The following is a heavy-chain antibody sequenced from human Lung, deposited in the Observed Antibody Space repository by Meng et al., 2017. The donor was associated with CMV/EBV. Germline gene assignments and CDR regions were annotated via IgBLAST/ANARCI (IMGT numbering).Heavy chain of an antibody. CDR3: ARRRLYDSSSGYSHHDNFDL. Sequence: GESXKISCAASGFTFSNYDMHWVRQAPGKGLEWVSSIDISDDTYYLGAVRGRFTISRENAKKSLYLQMKSMIAGDTAVYYCARRRLYDSSSGYSHHDNFDLWXQGTMVTVSS. D-gene: IGHD3-3*01. J-gene: IGHJ3*01. CDR2: IDISDDT. CDR1: GFTFSNYD. V-gene: IGHV3-13*01.